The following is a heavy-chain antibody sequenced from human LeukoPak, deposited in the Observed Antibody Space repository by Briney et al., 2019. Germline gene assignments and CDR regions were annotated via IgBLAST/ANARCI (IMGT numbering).Heavy chain of an antibody. Sequence: PSETLSLTCAVYGGSFSGYYWSWIRQPPGKGLEWIGEINHSGSTNYNPSLKSRVTISVDTSKNQFSLKLSSVTAADTAVYYCARAALGYCSGGSCRNDAFDICGQGTMVTVSS. CDR1: GGSFSGYY. D-gene: IGHD2-15*01. CDR2: INHSGST. V-gene: IGHV4-34*01. CDR3: ARAALGYCSGGSCRNDAFDI. J-gene: IGHJ3*02.